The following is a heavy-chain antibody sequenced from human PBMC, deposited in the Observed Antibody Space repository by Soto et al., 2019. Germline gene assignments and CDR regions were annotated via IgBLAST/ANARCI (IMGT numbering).Heavy chain of an antibody. CDR1: GFTFSSYG. V-gene: IGHV3-30*03. Sequence: GGPLRLSCAASGFTFSSYGMHWVRQAPGKGLEWVAVISYDGSNKYYADSVKGQFTISRDNSKDTLYLQMNSLRAEDTAVYYCARTYSSSWYSFWFDPWGQGTLVTVSS. CDR2: ISYDGSNK. CDR3: ARTYSSSWYSFWFDP. D-gene: IGHD6-13*01. J-gene: IGHJ5*02.